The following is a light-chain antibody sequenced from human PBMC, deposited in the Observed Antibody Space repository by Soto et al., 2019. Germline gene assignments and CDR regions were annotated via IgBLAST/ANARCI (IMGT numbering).Light chain of an antibody. V-gene: IGLV1-51*01. CDR3: GSWDSSLXAYV. Sequence: QSFLRQPPSVSAAPVQKVTISCSGSSSNIGGNYVSRYQQLPVTAPKLLIYDDNKRPSWIPERFSGSKSGTSATLGITGLQNGDEDDYYCGSWDSSLXAYVVGTGTKVXV. CDR2: DDN. J-gene: IGLJ1*01. CDR1: SSNIGGNY.